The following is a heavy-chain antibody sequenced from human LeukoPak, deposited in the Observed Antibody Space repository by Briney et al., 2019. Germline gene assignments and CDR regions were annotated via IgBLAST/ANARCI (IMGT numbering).Heavy chain of an antibody. CDR3: ARGMGSTYTAMASSLDY. D-gene: IGHD5-18*01. J-gene: IGHJ4*02. V-gene: IGHV5-51*01. Sequence: GESPKISCKGSGYSFTSYWIGWVRQMPGKGLEWMGIIYPGDSDTRYSPSFQGQVTISADKSISTAYLQWSSLKASDTAMYYCARGMGSTYTAMASSLDYWGQGTLVTVSS. CDR1: GYSFTSYW. CDR2: IYPGDSDT.